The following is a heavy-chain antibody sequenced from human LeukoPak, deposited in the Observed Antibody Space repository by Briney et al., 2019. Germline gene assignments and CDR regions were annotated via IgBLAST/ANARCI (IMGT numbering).Heavy chain of an antibody. V-gene: IGHV4-31*03. CDR2: IYYSGGT. J-gene: IGHJ2*01. CDR1: GGSITSGGYY. Sequence: SETLSLTCTLSGGSITSGGYYWSWIRQHPGEGLEWIGYIYYSGGTYYNPSLQSRLTISVDTSENQFSLKLSSVTAADTAVYYCARVRGIAAAYWYFDLWGRGTLVTVSS. D-gene: IGHD6-25*01. CDR3: ARVRGIAAAYWYFDL.